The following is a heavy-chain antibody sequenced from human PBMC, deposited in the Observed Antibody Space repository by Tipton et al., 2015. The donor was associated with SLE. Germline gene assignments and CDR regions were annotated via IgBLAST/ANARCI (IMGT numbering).Heavy chain of an antibody. CDR1: GYTFTGYY. V-gene: IGHV1-2*06. CDR2: INPNSGGT. J-gene: IGHJ3*02. D-gene: IGHD6-19*01. Sequence: QSGAEVKKPGASVKVSCKASGYTFTGYYMHWVRQAPGQGLEWMGRINPNSGGTNYAQKFQGRVTMTRDTSISTAYMELSRLRSDDTAVYYCAARQSSGWSDAFDIWGQGTMVTVSS. CDR3: AARQSSGWSDAFDI.